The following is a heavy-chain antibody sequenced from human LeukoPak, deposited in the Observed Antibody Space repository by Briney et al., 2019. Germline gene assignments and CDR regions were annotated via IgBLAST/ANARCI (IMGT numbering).Heavy chain of an antibody. CDR3: ARQRVVAASAPFDY. CDR1: GGSISSSSYY. J-gene: IGHJ4*02. V-gene: IGHV4-39*01. D-gene: IGHD2-15*01. CDR2: INHSGST. Sequence: SETLSLTCTVSGGSISSSSYYWSWIRQPPGKGLEWIGEINHSGSTNYNPSLKSRVTISVDTSKNQFSLKLSSVTAADTAVYYCARQRVVAASAPFDYWGQGTLVTVSS.